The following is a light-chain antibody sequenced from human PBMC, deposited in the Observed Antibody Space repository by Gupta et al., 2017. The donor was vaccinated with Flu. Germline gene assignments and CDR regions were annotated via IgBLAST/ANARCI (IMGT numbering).Light chain of an antibody. J-gene: IGKJ2*02. CDR3: QKHSYWPPRT. V-gene: IGKV3-11*01. Sequence: EIVLTQSPATLSLSPGERATLSCRASQSVSTYLAWYQQKPGQAPRLLIYDASNRATGIPAMFSGSGCGKDXPLTISXRVQEDFAVYYYQKHSYWPPRTFGXGTKLGIK. CDR1: QSVSTY. CDR2: DAS.